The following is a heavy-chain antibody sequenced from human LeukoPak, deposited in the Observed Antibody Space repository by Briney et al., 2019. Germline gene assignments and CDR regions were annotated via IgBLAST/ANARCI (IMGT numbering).Heavy chain of an antibody. J-gene: IGHJ4*02. CDR2: INPNSGGT. CDR1: GYTFTGYY. CDR3: ARVTIFGVVIIDY. Sequence: ASVKVSCKATGYTFTGYYMHWVRQAPGHGLDWMGRINPNSGGTNYAQKFQGRVTMARDTSISTAYMELSRLRSDDTAVYYCARVTIFGVVIIDYWGQGTLVTVSS. D-gene: IGHD3-3*01. V-gene: IGHV1-2*06.